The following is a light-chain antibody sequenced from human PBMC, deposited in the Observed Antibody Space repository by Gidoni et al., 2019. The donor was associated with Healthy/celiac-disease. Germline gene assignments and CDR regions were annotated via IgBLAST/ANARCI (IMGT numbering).Light chain of an antibody. CDR3: QQYYRTPYT. Sequence: DSVMTQLPDSLAASLGERATINCKSSQSVLYSSNNKNYLAWYQQKPGQPPKLLIYWASTRESGVPDRFSGSGSGTDFTLTISSLQAEDVAVYYCQQYYRTPYTFGQGTKLEIK. CDR1: QSVLYSSNNKNY. J-gene: IGKJ2*01. V-gene: IGKV4-1*01. CDR2: WAS.